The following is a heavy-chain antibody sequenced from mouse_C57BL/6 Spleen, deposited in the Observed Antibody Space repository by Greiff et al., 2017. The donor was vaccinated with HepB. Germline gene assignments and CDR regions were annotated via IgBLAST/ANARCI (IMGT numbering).Heavy chain of an antibody. CDR1: GFTFSSYT. V-gene: IGHV5-9*01. Sequence: EVQVVESGGGLVKPGGSLKLSCAASGFTFSSYTMSWVRQTPEKRLEWVATISGGGGNTYYPDSVKGRFTISRDNAKNTLYLQMSSLRSEDTALYYCARSPSPYYFDYWGQGTTLTVAS. CDR2: ISGGGGNT. J-gene: IGHJ2*01. CDR3: ARSPSPYYFDY.